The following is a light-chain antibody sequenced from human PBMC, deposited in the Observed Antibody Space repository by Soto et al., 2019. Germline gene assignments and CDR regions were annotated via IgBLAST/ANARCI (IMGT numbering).Light chain of an antibody. V-gene: IGKV3-15*01. CDR2: GAS. J-gene: IGKJ1*01. CDR3: QHYNNWPPWT. CDR1: QSVSSN. Sequence: EIVMTQSPGTLSVSPGERATLSCRASQSVSSNLAWYQQKPGQAPRLLIYGASTRATGIPARFSGSGSGTDFTLTISSLQSEDFAVYYCQHYNNWPPWTFGQGTKVEMK.